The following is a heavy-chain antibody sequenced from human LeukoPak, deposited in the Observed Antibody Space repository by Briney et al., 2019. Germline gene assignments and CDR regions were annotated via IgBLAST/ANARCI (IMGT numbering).Heavy chain of an antibody. D-gene: IGHD3-16*01. CDR3: AGENWGVFSGGRYYYYGMDV. CDR2: MNPKSGNT. V-gene: IGHV1-8*01. J-gene: IGHJ6*02. CDR1: EYTFTAFE. Sequence: GASVKVSCKASEYTFTAFEINWVRQATGQGLEWMGWMNPKSGNTGYAQKFQGRVTMTRNTSINTAYMELSSLRSEDTAIYYCAGENWGVFSGGRYYYYGMDVWGQGTTVTVSS.